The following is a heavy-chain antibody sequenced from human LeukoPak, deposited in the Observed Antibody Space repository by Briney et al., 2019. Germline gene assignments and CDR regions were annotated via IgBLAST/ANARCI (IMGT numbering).Heavy chain of an antibody. CDR1: GYTFTGYY. J-gene: IGHJ4*02. CDR3: AASYDFWGGYLNHDY. CDR2: INPNSGDT. Sequence: ASVKVSCKASGYTFTGYYMHWVRQAPGQGLEWMGWINPNSGDTNYAQKLQGRVTMTRDTSISTAYMELSRPKSDDTAVYYCAASYDFWGGYLNHDYWGQGTLVTVSS. D-gene: IGHD3-3*01. V-gene: IGHV1-2*02.